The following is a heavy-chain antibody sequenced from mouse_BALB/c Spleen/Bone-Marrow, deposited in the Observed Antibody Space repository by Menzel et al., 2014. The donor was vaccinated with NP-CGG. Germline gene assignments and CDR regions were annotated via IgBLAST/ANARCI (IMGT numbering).Heavy chain of an antibody. CDR3: ARDPRTGTGAMDY. D-gene: IGHD4-1*01. J-gene: IGHJ4*01. Sequence: VQLVESGPGLVTPSQSLSITCTVSGFSLTSYGVNWVRQPPGKGLEWLGVIWAGGSTNYNLALMSRLSISKDNSKSQVFLKMNSLQTDDTAMYYCARDPRTGTGAMDYWGQGTSVTVSS. V-gene: IGHV2-9*02. CDR2: IWAGGST. CDR1: GFSLTSYG.